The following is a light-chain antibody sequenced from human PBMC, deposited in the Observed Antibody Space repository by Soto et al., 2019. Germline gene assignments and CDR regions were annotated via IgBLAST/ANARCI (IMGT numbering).Light chain of an antibody. CDR3: QQKT. Sequence: EIVLTQSAATLSLSPGERATLSCRASQSVSSYLAWYQQKPGQAPRLLIYDASNRATGIPARFSGSGSGTDFTLIISSLEPEDFAVYYCQQKTFGQGPKVDIK. V-gene: IGKV3-11*01. CDR1: QSVSSY. CDR2: DAS. J-gene: IGKJ1*01.